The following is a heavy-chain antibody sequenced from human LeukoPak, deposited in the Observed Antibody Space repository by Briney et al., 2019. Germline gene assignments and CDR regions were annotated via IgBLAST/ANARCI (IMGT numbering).Heavy chain of an antibody. CDR3: ARGGRTSSDFDY. V-gene: IGHV4-59*01. Sequence: SETLSLTCTVSGGSISSYYWSWFRQPPGKGLEWIGYIYYSGSTNYNPSLKSRVTISVDTSKNQFSLKLSSVTAADTAVYYCARGGRTSSDFDYWGQGTLVTASS. CDR2: IYYSGST. CDR1: GGSISSYY. J-gene: IGHJ4*02. D-gene: IGHD1-26*01.